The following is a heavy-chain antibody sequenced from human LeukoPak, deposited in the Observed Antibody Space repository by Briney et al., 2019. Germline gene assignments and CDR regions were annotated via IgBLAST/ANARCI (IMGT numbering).Heavy chain of an antibody. CDR3: SRGRRDGYTGPWYFDL. CDR1: GGSFSGYY. V-gene: IGHV4-34*01. Sequence: SETLSLTCAVYGGSFSGYYWSWIRQPPGKGLEWIGEINYSGSTNYNPSLESRVTISVDTSKNQFSLKLSSVTAADTAVYYCSRGRRDGYTGPWYFDLWGRGTPVTVSS. CDR2: INYSGST. D-gene: IGHD5-24*01. J-gene: IGHJ2*01.